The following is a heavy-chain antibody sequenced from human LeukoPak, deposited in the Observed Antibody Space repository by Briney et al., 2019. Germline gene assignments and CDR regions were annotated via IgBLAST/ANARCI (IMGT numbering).Heavy chain of an antibody. Sequence: SETLSLTCAVYGGSFSGYYWSWIRQPPGKGLEWIGEINHSGSTNYNPSLKSRVTISVDTSKNQFSLKLSSVTAADTAVYYCARIGGWLRYYYYYYMDVWGKGTTVTVSS. CDR2: INHSGST. D-gene: IGHD6-19*01. CDR3: ARIGGWLRYYYYYYMDV. CDR1: GGSFSGYY. V-gene: IGHV4-34*01. J-gene: IGHJ6*03.